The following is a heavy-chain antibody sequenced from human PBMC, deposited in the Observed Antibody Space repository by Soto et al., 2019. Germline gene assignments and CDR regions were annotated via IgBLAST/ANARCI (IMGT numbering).Heavy chain of an antibody. CDR2: IIPIFGTA. J-gene: IGHJ4*02. CDR1: GGTFSSCA. Sequence: SVKVSCKASGGTFSSCAISWVRQAPGQGLEWMGCIIPIFGTANYAQKFQGRVTITADESTSKAYMELSSLRSEDTAVYYCARDLHYGSGSDISPDDYGGQGTLVTVSS. V-gene: IGHV1-69*13. D-gene: IGHD3-10*01. CDR3: ARDLHYGSGSDISPDDY.